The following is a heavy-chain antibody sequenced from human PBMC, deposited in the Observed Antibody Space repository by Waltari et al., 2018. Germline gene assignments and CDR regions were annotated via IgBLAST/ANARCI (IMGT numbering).Heavy chain of an antibody. J-gene: IGHJ3*02. CDR3: ARIPLRWWGAFDI. Sequence: QVQLQQWGAGLLKPSETLSLTCAVYGGSFSGYYWSWIRQPPGKGLEWIGEINHSGSTNYNPSLKGRVTISVDTSKNQFSLKLSSVTAADTAVYYCARIPLRWWGAFDIWGQGTMVTVSS. V-gene: IGHV4-34*01. CDR1: GGSFSGYY. D-gene: IGHD2-15*01. CDR2: INHSGST.